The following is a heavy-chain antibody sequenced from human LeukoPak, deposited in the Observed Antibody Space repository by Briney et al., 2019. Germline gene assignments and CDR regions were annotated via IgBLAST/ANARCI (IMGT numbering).Heavy chain of an antibody. D-gene: IGHD1-1*01. CDR1: GGPMSGSY. Sequence: PSETLSLTCTVSGGPMSGSYWGWTRQPPGKGLEWIGSIHYTGSTNYNPSLKSRLTISLDTSKNQFSVKLNSVTAADTAVYYCAKDRVPGGYWGQGTLVTVSS. J-gene: IGHJ1*01. CDR2: IHYTGST. V-gene: IGHV4-59*01. CDR3: AKDRVPGGY.